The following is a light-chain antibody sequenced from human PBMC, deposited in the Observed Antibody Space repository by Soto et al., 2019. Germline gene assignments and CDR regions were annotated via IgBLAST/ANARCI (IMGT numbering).Light chain of an antibody. CDR2: GIS. Sequence: DIVLTQSPGTLSLSPGERATLSCRASQDVLNNYLAWFQQKAGQAPRLLIYGISTRATGIPDRFSGSGSGTHFTLTISRLEPEDFAVYYCQQFGTPPWTFGQGTKVDIK. J-gene: IGKJ1*01. CDR1: QDVLNNY. V-gene: IGKV3-20*01. CDR3: QQFGTPPWT.